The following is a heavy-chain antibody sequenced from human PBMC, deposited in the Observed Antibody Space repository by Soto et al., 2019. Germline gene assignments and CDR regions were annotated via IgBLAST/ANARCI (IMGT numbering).Heavy chain of an antibody. Sequence: EVQLVESGGGLVQPGGSLRLSCAASGFTFSSYWMSWVRQAPGKGLEWVANIKQDGSEKYYVDSVKGRFTISRDNAKNSLYLQMNSLRAEDTAVYYCARDGSRSRGWNPFDLWGRGTLVTVSS. V-gene: IGHV3-7*01. CDR1: GFTFSSYW. D-gene: IGHD6-19*01. CDR2: IKQDGSEK. CDR3: ARDGSRSRGWNPFDL. J-gene: IGHJ2*01.